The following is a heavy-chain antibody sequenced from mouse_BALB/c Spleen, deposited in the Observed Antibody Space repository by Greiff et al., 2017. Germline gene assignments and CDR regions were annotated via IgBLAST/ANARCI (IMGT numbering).Heavy chain of an antibody. Sequence: LQQPGSELVRPGASVKLSCKASGYTFTSYWMHWVKQRPGQGLEWIGNIYPGSGSTNYDEKFKSKATLTVDTSSSTAYMQLSSLTSEDSAVYYCTRRYFDVWGAGTTVTVSS. CDR1: GYTFTSYW. V-gene: IGHV1S22*01. CDR3: TRRYFDV. CDR2: IYPGSGST. J-gene: IGHJ1*01.